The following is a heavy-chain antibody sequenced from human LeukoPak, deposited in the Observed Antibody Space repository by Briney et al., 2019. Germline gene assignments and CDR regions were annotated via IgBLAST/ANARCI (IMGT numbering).Heavy chain of an antibody. CDR3: ARDVLSITMVRGVNYYGMDV. J-gene: IGHJ6*02. CDR2: ISSSSSYI. D-gene: IGHD3-10*01. CDR1: GFTFSSYS. V-gene: IGHV3-21*01. Sequence: GGSLRLSCAASGFTFSSYSMNWVRQAPGKGLEWVSSISSSSSYIYYADSVKGRFTISRDNAKNSLYLQMNSLRAEDTAVYYCARDVLSITMVRGVNYYGMDVWGQGTTVTVSS.